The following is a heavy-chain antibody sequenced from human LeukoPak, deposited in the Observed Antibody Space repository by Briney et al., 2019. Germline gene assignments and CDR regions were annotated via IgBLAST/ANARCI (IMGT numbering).Heavy chain of an antibody. Sequence: GASVKVSCKVSGDTFSRYTTNWLRQAPGRGLEWMGGIIPIFGAAKSAQRFQSRLTITADESTTTVYMELTSLTSDDTAMYYCARDRGNHLPFSYWGQGTLVTVSA. CDR3: ARDRGNHLPFSY. J-gene: IGHJ4*02. D-gene: IGHD1-14*01. V-gene: IGHV1-69*13. CDR2: IIPIFGAA. CDR1: GDTFSRYT.